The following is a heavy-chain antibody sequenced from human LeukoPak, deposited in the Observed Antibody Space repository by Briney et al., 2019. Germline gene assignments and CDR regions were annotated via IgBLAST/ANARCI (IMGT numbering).Heavy chain of an antibody. CDR1: GFTFSSYW. D-gene: IGHD3-16*01. CDR3: ARGGGLDV. CDR2: INHNGNVN. Sequence: GGSLRLSCAASGFTFSSYWMNWARQAPGKGLEWVASINHNGNVNYYVDSVKGRFTISRDNTKNSLYLQMSNLRAEDTAVYFCARGGGLDVWGQGATVTVSS. V-gene: IGHV3-7*03. J-gene: IGHJ6*02.